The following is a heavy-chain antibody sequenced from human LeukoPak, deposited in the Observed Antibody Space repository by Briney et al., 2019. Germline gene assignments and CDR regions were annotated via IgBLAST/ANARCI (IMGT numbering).Heavy chain of an antibody. D-gene: IGHD2-15*01. CDR2: IYTSGST. CDR1: GGSISSGSYY. CDR3: ARDPGAATGGPYYFDY. Sequence: SQTLSLTCTVSGGSISSGSYYWSWIRQPGGKGLEWIGRIYTSGSTNYNPTRKSRVTISVDTSKNQFSLKLSSVTAADTAVYYCARDPGAATGGPYYFDYWGQGTLVTVSS. V-gene: IGHV4-61*02. J-gene: IGHJ4*02.